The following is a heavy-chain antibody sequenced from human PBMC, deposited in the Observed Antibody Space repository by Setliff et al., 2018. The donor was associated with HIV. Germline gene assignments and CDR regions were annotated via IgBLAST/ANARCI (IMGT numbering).Heavy chain of an antibody. CDR3: ARGDGTKYYYYYYMDV. J-gene: IGHJ6*03. CDR1: GGSISSYY. D-gene: IGHD1-7*01. V-gene: IGHV4-59*01. Sequence: SETLSLTCTVSGGSISSYYWSWIRQPPGKGPEWIGYIYYSGSTNYNSSLKSRVTISVDTSKNQFSLKLSSVTAADTAVYYCARGDGTKYYYYYYMDVWGKGTTVTVSS. CDR2: IYYSGST.